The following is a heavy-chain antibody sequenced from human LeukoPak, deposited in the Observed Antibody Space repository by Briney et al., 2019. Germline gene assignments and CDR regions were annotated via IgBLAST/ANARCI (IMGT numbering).Heavy chain of an antibody. CDR3: AGCSDVVVTANDAFDI. CDR2: INHSGST. CDR1: GGSLSGYY. D-gene: IGHD2-21*02. Sequence: PSETLSLTCGVYGGSLSGYYWSWIRQPPGKGLEWIGEINHSGSTNYNPSLKSRVTISVDTSKNQFSLKLSSVTAADTAVYYCAGCSDVVVTANDAFDIWGQGTMVTVSS. V-gene: IGHV4-34*01. J-gene: IGHJ3*02.